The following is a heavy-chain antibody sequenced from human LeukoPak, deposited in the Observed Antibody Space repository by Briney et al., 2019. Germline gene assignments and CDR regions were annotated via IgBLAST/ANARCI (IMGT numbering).Heavy chain of an antibody. D-gene: IGHD6-13*01. CDR3: ASTSSSWYSSWFDP. J-gene: IGHJ5*02. Sequence: PGGSLRLSCAASGFTFTSYAMSWVRQAPGKGLEWVSAISGSGGSTYYADSVKGRFTISRDNSKNTLYLQMNSLRAEDTAVYYCASTSSSWYSSWFDPWGQGTLVTVSS. CDR1: GFTFTSYA. CDR2: ISGSGGST. V-gene: IGHV3-23*01.